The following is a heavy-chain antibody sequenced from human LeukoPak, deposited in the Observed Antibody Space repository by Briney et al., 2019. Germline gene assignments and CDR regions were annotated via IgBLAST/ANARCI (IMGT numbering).Heavy chain of an antibody. CDR2: ISRGSGHI. V-gene: IGHV3-21*01. CDR3: DY. Sequence: GASLRFSCAAARFTFSNYSMNWVRQAPGKGLEWVSSISRGSGHIYYADSVKGRFTISRDNARNSLYLQMNSLYYCARVDAALDYWGQGTLVTVSS. D-gene: IGHD3-10*01. CDR1: RFTFSNYS. J-gene: IGHJ4*02.